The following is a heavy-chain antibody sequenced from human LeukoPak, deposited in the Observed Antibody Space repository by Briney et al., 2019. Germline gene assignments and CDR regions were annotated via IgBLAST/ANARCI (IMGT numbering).Heavy chain of an antibody. D-gene: IGHD5-12*01. CDR1: GFSLDDYA. V-gene: IGHV3-9*01. CDR2: ISWNSGSI. CDR3: AKDMKARGYSGYDY. Sequence: GGSLRLSCAASGFSLDDYAMHWVRHAPGKGLEWVSGISWNSGSIGYADSVKGRFTISRDNAKKSLYLQMNSLRAEDTALYYCAKDMKARGYSGYDYWGQGTQVTVSS. J-gene: IGHJ4*02.